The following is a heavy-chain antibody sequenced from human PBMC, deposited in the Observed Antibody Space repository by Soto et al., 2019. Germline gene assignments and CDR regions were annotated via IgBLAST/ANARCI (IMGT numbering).Heavy chain of an antibody. Sequence: SSETLSLTCTVSGGSISSGGYYWSWIRQHPGKGLEWIGYIYHSGSTYYNPSLKSRVTILVDTSKNQFSLKLSSVTAADTAVYYCARTSPTIIGGYFDCWGQGTLVTVSS. D-gene: IGHD3-10*02. CDR2: IYHSGST. V-gene: IGHV4-31*02. CDR1: GGSISSGGYY. CDR3: ARTSPTIIGGYFDC. J-gene: IGHJ4*02.